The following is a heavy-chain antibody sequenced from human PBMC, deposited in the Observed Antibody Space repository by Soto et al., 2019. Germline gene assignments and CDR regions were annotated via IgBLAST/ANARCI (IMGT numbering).Heavy chain of an antibody. Sequence: VQLVESGGGMIQPGTSLRLSCVGSGFTFSNFGMHWVRQAPGKGLEWVAGISYDGRSESYVDSVRGRFTLSRDNSKNTLSLQMISLRPEDTGVYYCVSSLKKGGSDWSISYYYYGLNVWGHGTAVTVSS. J-gene: IGHJ6*02. CDR1: GFTFSNFG. CDR3: VSSLKKGGSDWSISYYYYGLNV. D-gene: IGHD3-9*01. V-gene: IGHV3-30*03. CDR2: ISYDGRSE.